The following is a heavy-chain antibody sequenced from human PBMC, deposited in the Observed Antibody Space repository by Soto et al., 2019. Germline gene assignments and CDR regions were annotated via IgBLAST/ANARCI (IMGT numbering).Heavy chain of an antibody. CDR3: AKHPICGVVTHYFAH. V-gene: IGHV3-23*01. CDR2: IGGGGPDT. Sequence: DVQLLESGGSLVQPGGSLRLSCSASGFAFSAYAMSWVRQAPQKGLEWVSGIGGGGPDTRYGDSVKGRFTISRDNSRNTLYLEMNRLTAEDTAVYYCAKHPICGVVTHYFAHWGRGILVTVSS. CDR1: GFAFSAYA. D-gene: IGHD3-3*01. J-gene: IGHJ4*02.